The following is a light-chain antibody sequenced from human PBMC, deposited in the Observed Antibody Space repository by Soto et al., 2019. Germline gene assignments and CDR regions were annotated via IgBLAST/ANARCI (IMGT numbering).Light chain of an antibody. J-gene: IGKJ1*01. CDR3: QQYNYWLRT. V-gene: IGKV3-11*01. CDR2: DVS. CDR1: QSVSGY. Sequence: IGWTKKHDTLSLPPGQRATLSCRAIQSVSGYLAWYQQKPGQAPRLLIYDVSSRATGIPARFSGSGSGTDFTLTISSLQSEDFAVYYCQQYNYWLRTFCQVSKV.